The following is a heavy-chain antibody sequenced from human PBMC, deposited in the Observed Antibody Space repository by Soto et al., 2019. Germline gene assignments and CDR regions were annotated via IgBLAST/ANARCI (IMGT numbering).Heavy chain of an antibody. CDR1: GGTFSSYT. CDR2: IIPILGIA. V-gene: IGHV1-69*04. CDR3: AREQTPRWGDFVPHIDY. Sequence: SVKVSCKASGGTFSSYTISWVRQAPGQGLEWMGRIIPILGIANYAQKFQGRVTITADKSTSTAYMELSSLRSEDTAVYYSAREQTPRWGDFVPHIDYWGQGTLVTVSS. D-gene: IGHD3-16*01. J-gene: IGHJ4*02.